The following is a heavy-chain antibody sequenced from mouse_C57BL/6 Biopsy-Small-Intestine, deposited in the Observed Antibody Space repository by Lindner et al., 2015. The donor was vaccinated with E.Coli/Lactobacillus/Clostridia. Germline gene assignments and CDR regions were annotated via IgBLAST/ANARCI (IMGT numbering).Heavy chain of an antibody. V-gene: IGHV1-54*02. CDR3: AREFITTLGYYFDY. J-gene: IGHJ2*01. CDR1: GYVFTNYL. Sequence: VQLQESGAELGRPGTSVKVSCKASGYVFTNYLIQWVKQRPGQGLEWIGVINPGSGGITYNEKFKGKATLTADTSSNTAYLQLSSLTSEASAVYYCAREFITTLGYYFDYWGHGTTLTVSS. D-gene: IGHD1-1*01. CDR2: INPGSGGI.